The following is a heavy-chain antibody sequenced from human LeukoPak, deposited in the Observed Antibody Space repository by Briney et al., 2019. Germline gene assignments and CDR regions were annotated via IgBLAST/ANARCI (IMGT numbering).Heavy chain of an antibody. J-gene: IGHJ4*02. V-gene: IGHV3-48*03. CDR1: GFAFSVYE. Sequence: GGSLRLSCAASGFAFSVYEMYWVRQAPGKGLEWVSYISSSGGTRYYADSVKGRFTISRDNAKNSLYRQMNSLRAEDTAVYYCATLTVASSFDYWGQGTLVTVSS. CDR2: ISSSGGTR. CDR3: ATLTVASSFDY. D-gene: IGHD6-19*01.